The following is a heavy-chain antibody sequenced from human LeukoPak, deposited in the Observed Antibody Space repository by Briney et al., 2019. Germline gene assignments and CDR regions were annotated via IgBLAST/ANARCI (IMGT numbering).Heavy chain of an antibody. Sequence: TSETLSLTCTVSGGSISSYYWSWIRQPPGKGLEWIGYIYYSGSTNYNPSLKSRVTISVDTSKNQFSLKLSSVTAADTAVYYCARHEVGSTMGLDYWGQGTLVTVSS. V-gene: IGHV4-59*08. J-gene: IGHJ4*02. CDR1: GGSISSYY. D-gene: IGHD2-8*01. CDR2: IYYSGST. CDR3: ARHEVGSTMGLDY.